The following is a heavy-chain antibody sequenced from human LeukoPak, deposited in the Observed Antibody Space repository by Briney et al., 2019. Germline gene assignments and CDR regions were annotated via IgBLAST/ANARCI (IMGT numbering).Heavy chain of an antibody. CDR2: IYYSGST. CDR1: GGSISGYY. J-gene: IGHJ1*01. CDR3: ARYGSGSYSDDHFQH. Sequence: SETLSLTCTVSGGSISGYYWSWIRQPPGKGLEWIGFIYYSGSTKYNPSLKSRVTISVDTSKNQFSLKLTSVTATDTAVYYCARYGSGSYSDDHFQHWGQGTLVTVSS. D-gene: IGHD3-10*01. V-gene: IGHV4-59*08.